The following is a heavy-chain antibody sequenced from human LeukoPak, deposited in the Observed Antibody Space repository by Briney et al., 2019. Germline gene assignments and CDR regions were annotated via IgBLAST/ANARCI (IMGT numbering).Heavy chain of an antibody. CDR2: IKSKTDGGTT. D-gene: IGHD1-20*01. Sequence: PGGSLRLSCAASGFTFSNAWMSWVRQAPGKGQEWVGRIKSKTDGGTTDYAAPVKGRFTISRDDSKNKLYLQMNSLKNEVTAVYYCTTGFIAGTASGYYYYMDVWGKGTTVTVSS. V-gene: IGHV3-15*01. CDR3: TTGFIAGTASGYYYYMDV. CDR1: GFTFSNAW. J-gene: IGHJ6*03.